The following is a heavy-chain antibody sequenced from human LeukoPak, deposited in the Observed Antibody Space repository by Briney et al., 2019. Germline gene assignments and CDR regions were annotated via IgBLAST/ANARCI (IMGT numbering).Heavy chain of an antibody. D-gene: IGHD6-19*01. J-gene: IGHJ6*02. CDR1: GGSVSSINCY. CDR3: ARDVQRWLDLKYYHHGMDV. CDR2: LFHSGST. Sequence: SETLSLTCTVSGGSVSSINCYWSWIRQPPGKGLEWIGYLFHSGSTNYNPSLKSRVTISVDTSRSQFSLRLSSVTAADTAVYYCARDVQRWLDLKYYHHGMDVWGQGTIVTVS. V-gene: IGHV4-61*01.